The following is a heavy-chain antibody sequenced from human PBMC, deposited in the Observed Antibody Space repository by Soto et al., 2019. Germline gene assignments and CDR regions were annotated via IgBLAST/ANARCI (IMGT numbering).Heavy chain of an antibody. J-gene: IGHJ6*02. CDR2: IYYSGST. D-gene: IGHD2-15*01. Sequence: SETLSLTCTVPGGSISSYYWSWIRQPPGKGLEWMGYIYYSGSTNYNPSLKSRVTISVDTSKNQFSLKLSSVTAADTAVYYCAREGRLSNYYQYGMDVWGQGTTVTVSS. V-gene: IGHV4-59*01. CDR1: GGSISSYY. CDR3: AREGRLSNYYQYGMDV.